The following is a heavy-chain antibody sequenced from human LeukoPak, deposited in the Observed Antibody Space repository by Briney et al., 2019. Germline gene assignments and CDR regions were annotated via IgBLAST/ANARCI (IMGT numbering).Heavy chain of an antibody. V-gene: IGHV3-53*01. CDR3: ARDAYPSLFDP. J-gene: IGHJ5*02. Sequence: GGSLRLSCAASGFTFSDYYMSWIRQAPGKGLEWVSVIYSGGSTYYADSVKGRFTISRDNSKNTLYLQMNSLRAEDTAVYYCARDAYPSLFDPWGQGTLVTVSS. CDR1: GFTFSDYY. CDR2: IYSGGST.